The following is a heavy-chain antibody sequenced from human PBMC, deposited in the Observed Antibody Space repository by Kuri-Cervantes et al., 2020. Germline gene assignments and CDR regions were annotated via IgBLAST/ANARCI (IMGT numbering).Heavy chain of an antibody. CDR2: LSNSGNTI. CDR3: ARRGSGWSFDY. D-gene: IGHD6-19*01. V-gene: IGHV3-48*04. J-gene: IGHJ4*02. Sequence: GESLKISCVASGFTFSSYSMNWVRQAPGKGLGWVSYLSNSGNTIYYADSVKGRFTISRDTAKTSLYLQMNSLRAEDTAVYYCARRGSGWSFDYWGQGTLVTVSS. CDR1: GFTFSSYS.